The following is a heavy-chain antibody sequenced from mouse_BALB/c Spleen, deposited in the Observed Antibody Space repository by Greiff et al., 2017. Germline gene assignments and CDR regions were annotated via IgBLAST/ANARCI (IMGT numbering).Heavy chain of an antibody. Sequence: VQLQQSGPELVKPGASVKVSCKASGYAFTSYNMYWVKQSHGKSLEWIGYIDPYNGGTSYNQKFKGKATLTVDKSSSTAYMHLNSLTSEDSAVYDCARSGYGNSEDFDVWGAGTTVTVSS. V-gene: IGHV1S135*01. CDR2: IDPYNGGT. CDR1: GYAFTSYN. J-gene: IGHJ1*01. D-gene: IGHD2-10*02. CDR3: ARSGYGNSEDFDV.